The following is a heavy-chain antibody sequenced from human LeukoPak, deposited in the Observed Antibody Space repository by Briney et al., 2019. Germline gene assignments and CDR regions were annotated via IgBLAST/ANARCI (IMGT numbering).Heavy chain of an antibody. CDR3: ASGRGYSYGHFDY. D-gene: IGHD5-18*01. V-gene: IGHV4-30-2*01. Sequence: KSSETLSLTCAVSGGSISSGGYSWSWIRQPPGKGLEWIGYIYHSGSTYYNPSLKSRVTISVDRSKNQFSLKLSSVPAADTAVYYCASGRGYSYGHFDYWGQGTLVTVSS. CDR2: IYHSGST. J-gene: IGHJ4*02. CDR1: GGSISSGGYS.